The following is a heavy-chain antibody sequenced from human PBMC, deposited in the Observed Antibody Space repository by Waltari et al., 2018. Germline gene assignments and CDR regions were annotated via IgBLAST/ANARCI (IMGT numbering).Heavy chain of an antibody. CDR1: GFTFRYYA. V-gene: IGHV3-49*04. J-gene: IGHJ3*02. CDR3: TRLYYYDSSGHDNAFDI. CDR2: IRSKAYGGTT. Sequence: EVQLVESGGGLVQPGRSLRLSCTASGFTFRYYAMSWVRQAPGTGLEWVGFIRSKAYGGTTEYAASVKGRFTISRDDSKSIAYLQMNSLKTEDTAVYYCTRLYYYDSSGHDNAFDIWGQGTMVTVSS. D-gene: IGHD3-22*01.